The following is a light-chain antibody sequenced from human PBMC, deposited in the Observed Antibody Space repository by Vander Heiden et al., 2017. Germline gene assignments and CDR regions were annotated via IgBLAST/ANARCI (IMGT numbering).Light chain of an antibody. CDR1: QSIRTY. CDR2: DTA. J-gene: IGKJ4*01. CDR3: QQRSDWPLT. V-gene: IGKV3-11*01. Sequence: IVLTQSPATLSLSPGERATLSCRASQSIRTYLAWYQQEPGQAPRLLIYDTANRATGIPARFSGSGSGTDFTLTISSLEPEDFAVYFCQQRSDWPLTFGGGTKVEIK.